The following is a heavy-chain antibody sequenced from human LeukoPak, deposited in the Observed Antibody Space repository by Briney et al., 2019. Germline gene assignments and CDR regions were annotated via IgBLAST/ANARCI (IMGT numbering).Heavy chain of an antibody. CDR2: ISGSDGST. D-gene: IGHD4-17*01. Sequence: SGGSLRLSCAASGFTFSNYAMSWVRQAPGKGLEWVSGISGSDGSTYYADSVKGRFTISRDNSKNTLYLQMNSLRAEDTAVYYCAKDQRLTTVTTLDYWGQGTLVTVSS. CDR3: AKDQRLTTVTTLDY. CDR1: GFTFSNYA. V-gene: IGHV3-23*01. J-gene: IGHJ4*02.